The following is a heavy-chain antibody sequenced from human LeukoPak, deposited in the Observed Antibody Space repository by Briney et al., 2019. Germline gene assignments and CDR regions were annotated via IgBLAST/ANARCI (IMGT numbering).Heavy chain of an antibody. Sequence: PGGSLRLSCAASGFTFSAYSLNWVRQAPVKGLEWISSISFSGTYIYYADSVKGRITISRDNAKNSLYLQMNSLRPEDTAVYYCARSSPFYDSSVDDAFDIWGQGTMVTVSS. J-gene: IGHJ3*02. D-gene: IGHD3-22*01. CDR2: ISFSGTYI. CDR1: GFTFSAYS. CDR3: ARSSPFYDSSVDDAFDI. V-gene: IGHV3-21*01.